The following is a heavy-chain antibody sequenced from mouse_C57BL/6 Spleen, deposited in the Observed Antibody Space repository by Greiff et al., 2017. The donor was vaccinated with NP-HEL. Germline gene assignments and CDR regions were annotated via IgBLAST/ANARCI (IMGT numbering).Heavy chain of an antibody. D-gene: IGHD1-1*01. CDR2: FYPGSGST. Sequence: VQLQQSGAELVKPGASVKLSCKASGYTFTEYTIHWVKQRSGQGLEWIGWFYPGSGSTKYNEKFKDKATLTADKSSSTAYMELSSLTSEDSAVFFCARPAFLYYGSSYFDYWGQGTTLTVSS. J-gene: IGHJ2*01. CDR1: GYTFTEYT. V-gene: IGHV1-62-2*01. CDR3: ARPAFLYYGSSYFDY.